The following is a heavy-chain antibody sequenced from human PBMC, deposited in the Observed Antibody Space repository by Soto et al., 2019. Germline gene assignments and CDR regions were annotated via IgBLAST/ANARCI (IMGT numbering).Heavy chain of an antibody. CDR1: GGSISSYY. V-gene: IGHV4-59*01. CDR2: IYYSGST. D-gene: IGHD6-25*01. J-gene: IGHJ1*01. Sequence: QVQLQESGPGLVKPSETLSLTCTVSGGSISSYYWSWIRQPPGKGLEWIGYIYYSGSTNYNPSLKRRVTISVDTSKNQFSLKLSSVTAADTAVYYCATSGRASPGYFQHWGQGTLVTVSS. CDR3: ATSGRASPGYFQH.